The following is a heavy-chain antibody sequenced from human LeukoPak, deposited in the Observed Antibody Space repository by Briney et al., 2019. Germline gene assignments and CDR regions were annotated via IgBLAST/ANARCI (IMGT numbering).Heavy chain of an antibody. CDR1: GGSISSGSYY. CDR2: IYTSGST. V-gene: IGHV4-61*02. J-gene: IGHJ5*02. Sequence: SQTLSLTCTVSGGSISSGSYYWSWIRQPAGKGLEWIGRIYTSGSTNYNPSLKSRVTKSVDTSKNQFSLKLSSVTAADTAVYYCARDGTYYYDSSGYYYQYNWFDPWGQGTLVTVSS. CDR3: ARDGTYYYDSSGYYYQYNWFDP. D-gene: IGHD3-22*01.